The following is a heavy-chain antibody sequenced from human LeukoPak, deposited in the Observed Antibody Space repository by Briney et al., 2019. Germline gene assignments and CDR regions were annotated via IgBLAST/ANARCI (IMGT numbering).Heavy chain of an antibody. Sequence: SVTVSCKASGGIFSSYAISWVRQAPGQGLEWMGGIIPIFGTANYAQKFQGRVTITADESTSTAYMELSSLRSEDTAVYYCARDLPGYDAFDIWGQGTMVTVSS. D-gene: IGHD6-13*01. CDR3: ARDLPGYDAFDI. CDR2: IIPIFGTA. V-gene: IGHV1-69*13. J-gene: IGHJ3*02. CDR1: GGIFSSYA.